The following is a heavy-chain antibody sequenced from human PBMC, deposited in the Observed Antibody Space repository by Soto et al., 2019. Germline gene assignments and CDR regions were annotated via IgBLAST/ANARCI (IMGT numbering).Heavy chain of an antibody. D-gene: IGHD3-22*01. CDR2: IIPIFGTA. CDR1: GGTFSSYA. J-gene: IGHJ5*02. Sequence: QVQLVQSGAEVKKPGSSVKVSCKASGGTFSSYAISWVRQAPGQGLEWMGGIIPIFGTANYAQKFQGRVTITADESTNTAYMELSSLRSEDTAVYYCARHRGGSGYYYVFDWFDPWGQGTLVTVSS. V-gene: IGHV1-69*01. CDR3: ARHRGGSGYYYVFDWFDP.